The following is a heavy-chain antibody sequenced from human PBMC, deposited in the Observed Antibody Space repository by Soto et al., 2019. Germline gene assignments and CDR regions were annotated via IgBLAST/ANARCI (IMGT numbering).Heavy chain of an antibody. CDR2: TSYDGRTK. CDR1: GFSFSRIG. V-gene: IGHV3-30*03. Sequence: PGGSLRLSCAASGFSFSRIGMHCVRQALGKTLEWVAVTSYDGRTKYYAESVKSRFTISRDNAKNTLYLQMNSLRAEDSAVYYCALSHRVTTDYWRRGTLVTGSS. D-gene: IGHD2-21*02. J-gene: IGHJ4*01. CDR3: ALSHRVTTDY.